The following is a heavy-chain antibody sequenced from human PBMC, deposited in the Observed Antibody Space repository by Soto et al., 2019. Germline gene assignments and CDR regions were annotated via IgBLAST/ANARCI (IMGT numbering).Heavy chain of an antibody. V-gene: IGHV1-3*01. D-gene: IGHD3-3*01. Sequence: ASVKVSCKASGYTFTSYAMHWVRQAPGQRLEWMGWINAGNGNTKYSQKFQGRVTITRDTSASTAYMELSSLRSEDTAVYYCARGRETRYDFWSGYQDYGMDVWGQGTTVTVS. J-gene: IGHJ6*02. CDR1: GYTFTSYA. CDR2: INAGNGNT. CDR3: ARGRETRYDFWSGYQDYGMDV.